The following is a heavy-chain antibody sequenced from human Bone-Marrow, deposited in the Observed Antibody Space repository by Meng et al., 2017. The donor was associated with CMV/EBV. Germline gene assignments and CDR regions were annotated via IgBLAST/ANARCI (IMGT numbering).Heavy chain of an antibody. CDR2: IYYSGST. V-gene: IGHV4-59*01. D-gene: IGHD5-12*01. Sequence: SETLSLTCTVSGGSISSYYWSWIRQPPGKGLEWIGYIYYSGSTNYNPSLKRRVTISVDTSKNQFSLKLSSVTAADTAVYYCASSYSGYDFGFDYWGQGTRVTGSS. J-gene: IGHJ4*02. CDR3: ASSYSGYDFGFDY. CDR1: GGSISSYY.